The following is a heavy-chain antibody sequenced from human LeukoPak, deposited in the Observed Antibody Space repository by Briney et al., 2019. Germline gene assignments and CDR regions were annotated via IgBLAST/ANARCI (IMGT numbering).Heavy chain of an antibody. V-gene: IGHV3-30*04. J-gene: IGHJ4*02. Sequence: QPGRSLRLSCAASGFTFSSYAMHWVRQAPGKGLEWVAVISYDGSNKYYADSVKGRFTISRDNSKNTLYLQMNSLRAEDTAVYYCARVVERGYSYGYDYFDYWGQGTLVTVSS. CDR2: ISYDGSNK. CDR1: GFTFSSYA. CDR3: ARVVERGYSYGYDYFDY. D-gene: IGHD5-18*01.